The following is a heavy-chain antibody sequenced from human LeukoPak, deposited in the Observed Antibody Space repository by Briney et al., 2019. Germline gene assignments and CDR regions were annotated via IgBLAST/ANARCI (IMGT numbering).Heavy chain of an antibody. V-gene: IGHV2-70*04. CDR2: IDWDDDK. D-gene: IGHD3-22*01. CDR3: ARLTYYYDSSSGYFDY. Sequence: SGPTLVNPTQTLTLTCTFSGFSLPTSKMRVSWIRQPPGKALEWLPRIDWDDDKFYSTSLKTRLTISKDTSKNQVVLTMTNMDPVDTATYYCARLTYYYDSSSGYFDYWGQGTLVTVSS. CDR1: GFSLPTSKMR. J-gene: IGHJ4*02.